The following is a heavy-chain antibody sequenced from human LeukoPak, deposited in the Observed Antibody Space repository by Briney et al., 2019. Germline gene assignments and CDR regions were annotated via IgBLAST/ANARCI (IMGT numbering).Heavy chain of an antibody. CDR3: AKRTYYYDSSGYYHDY. J-gene: IGHJ4*02. CDR1: GFPFCSYG. V-gene: IGHV3-30*18. D-gene: IGHD3-22*01. Sequence: LSGGPLTLFCAASGFPFCSYGIHWLRQAPGRGLEGVAVISYDGTNKYYADSVKGRLTISRDHSKNTLYLQMHSLRPDDTAVYYCAKRTYYYDSSGYYHDYWGQGTLVTVYS. CDR2: ISYDGTNK.